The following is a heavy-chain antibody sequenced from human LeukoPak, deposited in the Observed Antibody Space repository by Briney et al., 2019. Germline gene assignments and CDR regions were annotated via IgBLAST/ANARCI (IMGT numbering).Heavy chain of an antibody. Sequence: GGSLRLSCAASGFTVSSNYMSWVRQAPGKGLEWVSSITSSSSYMYYADSVKGRFTISRDNAKSSLYLQMNTLRSEDTAVYYCARGIAVAGTGWFDPWGQGTLVTVSS. CDR3: ARGIAVAGTGWFDP. V-gene: IGHV3-21*04. J-gene: IGHJ5*02. D-gene: IGHD6-19*01. CDR1: GFTVSSNY. CDR2: ITSSSSYM.